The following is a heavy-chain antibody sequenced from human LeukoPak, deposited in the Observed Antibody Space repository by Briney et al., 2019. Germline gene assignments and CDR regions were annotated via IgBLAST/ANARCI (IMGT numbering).Heavy chain of an antibody. J-gene: IGHJ4*02. CDR3: VRDRELNY. CDR1: GDSISSGAYY. Sequence: SETLSLTCTVSGDSISSGAYYWSWIRQPPGKGLEWIGYIYNSGSTYYNPSLKSRVTISVDTSKNQFSLRLSSVTAADAAVYYCVRDRELNYWGQGTLVTVSS. V-gene: IGHV4-61*08. D-gene: IGHD1-26*01. CDR2: IYNSGST.